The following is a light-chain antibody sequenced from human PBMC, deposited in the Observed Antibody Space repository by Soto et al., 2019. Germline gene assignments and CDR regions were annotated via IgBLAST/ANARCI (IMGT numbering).Light chain of an antibody. CDR3: QQCDSGRRLS. CDR2: VAS. Sequence: IVLTQSPATLSVSPGERVTLSCRASQSISTKLGWYQQRPGQAPRLLIYVASTRANGIPARFSGSGSGTEFTLTISSLQSEDFAVYYCQQCDSGRRLSFGQGTRLEIK. CDR1: QSISTK. J-gene: IGKJ5*01. V-gene: IGKV3-15*01.